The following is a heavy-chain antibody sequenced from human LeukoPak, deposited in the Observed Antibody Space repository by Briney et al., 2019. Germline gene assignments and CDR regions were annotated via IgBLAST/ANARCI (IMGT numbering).Heavy chain of an antibody. V-gene: IGHV1-8*01. CDR3: ARRGINYYYYYMDV. CDR1: GYTFTSYD. J-gene: IGHJ6*03. CDR2: MNSNSGNT. D-gene: IGHD3-10*01. Sequence: GASVKVSCKASGYTFTSYDINWVRQATGQGLEWMGWMNSNSGNTGYAQKFQGRVTMTRNTSISTAYMELSSLRSEDTAVYYCARRGINYYYYYMDVWGKGTTVTVSS.